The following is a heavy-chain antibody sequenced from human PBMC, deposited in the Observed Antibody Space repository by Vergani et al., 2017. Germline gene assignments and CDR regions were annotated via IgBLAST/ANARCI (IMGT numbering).Heavy chain of an antibody. CDR2: ISHDGSNK. CDR3: AKGGNEFWSGYFANEAFDI. Sequence: QVQLVESGGGVVQTGRSLRLSCADSGFTFSSYGLHWVRKALGKGLEGVAVISHDGSNKYYADSAKGRFTISRDNSKNTLYLQMNSLRAEDTSVYYCAKGGNEFWSGYFANEAFDIWGQGTMVTVSS. D-gene: IGHD3-3*01. V-gene: IGHV3-30*18. J-gene: IGHJ3*02. CDR1: GFTFSSYG.